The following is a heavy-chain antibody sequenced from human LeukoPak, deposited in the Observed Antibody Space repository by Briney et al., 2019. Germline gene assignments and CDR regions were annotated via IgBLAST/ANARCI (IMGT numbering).Heavy chain of an antibody. CDR2: INPNSGGT. V-gene: IGHV1-2*02. D-gene: IGHD1-14*01. Sequence: ASVKVSCKASGYTFTGYYMHWVRQAPGQGLEWMGWINPNSGGTNYAQKFQGRVTMTRDMSTSTVYMELSSLRSEDTAVYYCASVRNAETSDAFDIWGQGTMVTVSS. CDR3: ASVRNAETSDAFDI. J-gene: IGHJ3*02. CDR1: GYTFTGYY.